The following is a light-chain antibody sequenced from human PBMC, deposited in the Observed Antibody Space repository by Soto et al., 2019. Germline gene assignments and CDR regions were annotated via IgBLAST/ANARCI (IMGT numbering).Light chain of an antibody. J-gene: IGKJ5*01. CDR2: GAS. V-gene: IGKV3-20*01. Sequence: EIVLTQSPGTLSLSPGERATLSCRVSQSVSSSYLAWYQQKPGQAPRLLIYGASSRATGIPDRFSGSGSGTDFTLTISRLEPEDFAAYYCQQYGSSPSFGQGTRLEIK. CDR3: QQYGSSPS. CDR1: QSVSSSY.